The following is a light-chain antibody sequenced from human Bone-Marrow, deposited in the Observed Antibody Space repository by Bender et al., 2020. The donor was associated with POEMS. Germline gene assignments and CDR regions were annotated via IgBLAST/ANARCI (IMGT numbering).Light chain of an antibody. CDR2: DVT. CDR3: SSYTRSSTWV. CDR1: SNDVGAYEY. J-gene: IGLJ3*02. Sequence: QSALTQPASVSGSPGQSITISCTGTSNDVGAYEYVSWYQQHPGKVPKLLIYDVTNRPSGVSHRFSSSKSGDTASLTISGLQAEDEADYYCSSYTRSSTWVFGGGTTLTVL. V-gene: IGLV2-14*01.